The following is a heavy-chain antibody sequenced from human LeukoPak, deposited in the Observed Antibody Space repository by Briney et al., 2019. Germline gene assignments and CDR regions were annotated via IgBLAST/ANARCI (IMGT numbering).Heavy chain of an antibody. CDR1: GYIFTDYY. Sequence: ASVNVSCKASGYIFTDYYLHWVRQAPGQGLEWMGWISPYNVNTNNAQKFQGRVTMTTDTSTSTAYMELRSLRSDDTAVYFCARSRDGYNPNDYWGQGTLVTVSS. D-gene: IGHD5-24*01. J-gene: IGHJ4*02. V-gene: IGHV1-18*04. CDR2: ISPYNVNT. CDR3: ARSRDGYNPNDY.